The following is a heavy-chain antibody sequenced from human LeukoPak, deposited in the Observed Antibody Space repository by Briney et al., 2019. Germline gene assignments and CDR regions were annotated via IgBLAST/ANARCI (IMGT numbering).Heavy chain of an antibody. J-gene: IGHJ3*02. CDR3: ARDKLGYCSGGSCYGSAFDI. D-gene: IGHD2-15*01. CDR1: GGSFSGYY. V-gene: IGHV4-34*01. Sequence: SETLSLTCAVYGGSFSGYYWSWLRQPPGKGLEWIGEINHSGSTNYNPSLKSRVTISVDTSKNQFSLKLSSVTAADTAVYYCARDKLGYCSGGSCYGSAFDIWGQGTMVTVSS. CDR2: INHSGST.